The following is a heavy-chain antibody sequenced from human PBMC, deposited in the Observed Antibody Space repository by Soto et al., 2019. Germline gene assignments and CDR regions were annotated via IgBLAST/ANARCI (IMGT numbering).Heavy chain of an antibody. J-gene: IGHJ5*02. V-gene: IGHV4-30-2*01. CDR3: ARPGPGPYYYDSSGRSRWFDT. CDR1: GGSISSGGYS. D-gene: IGHD3-22*01. Sequence: PSETPSLTCAVSGGSISSGGYSWSWIRQPPGKGLEWIGYIYHSGSTYYNPSLKSRVTISVDRSKNQFSLKLSSVTAADTAVYYCARPGPGPYYYDSSGRSRWFDTWGQRTLVTVSS. CDR2: IYHSGST.